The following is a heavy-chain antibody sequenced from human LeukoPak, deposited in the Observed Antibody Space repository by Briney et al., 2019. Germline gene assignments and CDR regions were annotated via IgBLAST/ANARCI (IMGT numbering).Heavy chain of an antibody. CDR2: ISGSGGST. V-gene: IGHV3-23*01. CDR1: GFTFSSYA. D-gene: IGHD6-13*01. CDR3: AKAAGVVIAAAGRFDY. J-gene: IGHJ4*02. Sequence: AGGSLRLSCAASGFTFSSYAMSWVRQAPGKGLEWVSAISGSGGSTYYADSVKGRFTISRDNSKNTLYLQMNSLRAEDTAVYYCAKAAGVVIAAAGRFDYWGQGTLVTVSS.